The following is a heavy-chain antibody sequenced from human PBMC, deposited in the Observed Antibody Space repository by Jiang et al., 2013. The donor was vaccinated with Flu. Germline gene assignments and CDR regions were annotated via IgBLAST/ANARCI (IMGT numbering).Heavy chain of an antibody. V-gene: IGHV1-46*03. D-gene: IGHD1-26*01. Sequence: KASGYTFTSYYMHWVRQAPGQGLEWMGIINPSGGSTSYAQKFQGRVTMTRDTSTSTVYMELSSLRSEDTAVYYCAREYSGSYYGGARFDYWGQGTLVTVSS. CDR1: GYTFTSYY. CDR3: AREYSGSYYGGARFDY. CDR2: INPSGGST. J-gene: IGHJ4*02.